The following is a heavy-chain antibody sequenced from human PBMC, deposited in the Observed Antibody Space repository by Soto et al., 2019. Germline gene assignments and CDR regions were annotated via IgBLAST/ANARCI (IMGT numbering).Heavy chain of an antibody. CDR3: ARFWTLHTIFGEQYGMDV. V-gene: IGHV4-59*01. CDR2: IYYSGST. D-gene: IGHD3-3*01. Sequence: SETLSLTCTVSGGSISSYYWSWIRQPPGKGLEWIGYIYYSGSTNYNPSLKSRVTISVDTSKNQFSLKLSSVTAADTAVYYCARFWTLHTIFGEQYGMDVWGQGTTVTVSS. J-gene: IGHJ6*02. CDR1: GGSISSYY.